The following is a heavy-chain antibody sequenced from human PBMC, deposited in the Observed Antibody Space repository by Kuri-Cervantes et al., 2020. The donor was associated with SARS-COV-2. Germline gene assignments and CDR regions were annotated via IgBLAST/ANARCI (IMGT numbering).Heavy chain of an antibody. V-gene: IGHV1-18*01. D-gene: IGHD1-7*01. Sequence: ASVKVSCKASGYPFTNFGISWVRQAPGRGLEWMGWISTYSGDTIYPQKIQGRVTMTTDTSTSTAYMDLGGLRSDDTAVYYCARDSATGTRWGDLNGMDVWGQGTTVTVSS. CDR1: GYPFTNFG. J-gene: IGHJ6*02. CDR3: ARDSATGTRWGDLNGMDV. CDR2: ISTYSGDT.